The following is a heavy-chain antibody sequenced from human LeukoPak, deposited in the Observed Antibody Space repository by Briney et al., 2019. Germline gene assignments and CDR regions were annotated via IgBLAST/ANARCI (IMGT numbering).Heavy chain of an antibody. CDR2: VKSYNAGGTT. CDR3: TLIQGWGAGSYFLDY. J-gene: IGHJ4*02. V-gene: IGHV3-15*01. Sequence: GGSLRLSCAASGFSIENDWMSWVRQAPGKGLEWVGRVKSYNAGGTTHYAAPVKGRFIISRDDSKNMLYLQMDSLKTEDTAVYYCTLIQGWGAGSYFLDYWGQGAWSPSPQ. CDR1: GFSIENDW. D-gene: IGHD3-10*01.